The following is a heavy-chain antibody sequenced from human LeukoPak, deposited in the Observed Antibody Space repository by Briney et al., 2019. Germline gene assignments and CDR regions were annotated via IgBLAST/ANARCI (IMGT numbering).Heavy chain of an antibody. CDR2: IYDDNT. CDR1: GFTVSAYA. V-gene: IGHV3-53*01. CDR3: ARRLWLDY. D-gene: IGHD5-18*01. J-gene: IGHJ4*02. Sequence: GGSLRLSCAASGFTVSAYAMAWVRQAPGKGLEWVSTIYDDNTYYADSVKGRFTISRDNSKNTLYLQMNSLRAEDTAVYYCARRLWLDYWGQGTLVTVSS.